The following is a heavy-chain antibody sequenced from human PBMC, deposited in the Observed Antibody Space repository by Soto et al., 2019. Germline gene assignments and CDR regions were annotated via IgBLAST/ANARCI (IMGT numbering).Heavy chain of an antibody. CDR1: GYTLTELS. CDR3: ATASDGLWFGEGYYGMDV. D-gene: IGHD3-10*01. CDR2: FDPEDGET. V-gene: IGHV1-24*01. Sequence: QVQLVQPGAEVKKPGASVKVSCKVSGYTLTELSMHWVRQAPGKGLEWMGGFDPEDGETIYAQKFQGRVTMTEDTSTDTAYMELSSLRSEDTAVYYCATASDGLWFGEGYYGMDVWGQGTTVTVSS. J-gene: IGHJ6*02.